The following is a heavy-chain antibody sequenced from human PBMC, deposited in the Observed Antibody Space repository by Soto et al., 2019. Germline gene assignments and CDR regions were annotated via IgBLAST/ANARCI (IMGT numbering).Heavy chain of an antibody. CDR1: GDTFSSYA. D-gene: IGHD3-22*01. CDR2: IIPIFGTA. CDR3: ARDGSGYRSRASPMDV. V-gene: IGHV1-69*13. J-gene: IGHJ6*02. Sequence: SVKVSCKASGDTFSSYAISWVRQAPGQGLEWMGGIIPIFGTANYAQKFQGRVTITADESTSTAYMELSSLGSEDTAVYYCARDGSGYRSRASPMDVWGQGTTVTVSS.